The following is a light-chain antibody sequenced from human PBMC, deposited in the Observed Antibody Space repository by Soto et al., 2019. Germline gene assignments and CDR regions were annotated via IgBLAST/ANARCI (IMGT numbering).Light chain of an antibody. CDR1: QSVSSY. CDR2: DAS. V-gene: IGKV3-11*01. Sequence: EIVLTQSPATLSLSPGERATLSCRASQSVSSYLAWYQQKPGQAPRLLIYDASNRATGIPARFSGSGSGTDFPLTISSLEPEDFAVYYCQQRSNWPPPGIFTFGPGTKVDIK. J-gene: IGKJ3*01. CDR3: QQRSNWPPPGIFT.